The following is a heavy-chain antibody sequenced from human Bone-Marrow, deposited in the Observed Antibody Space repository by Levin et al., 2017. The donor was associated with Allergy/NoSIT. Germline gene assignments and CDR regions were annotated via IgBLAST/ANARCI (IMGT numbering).Heavy chain of an antibody. V-gene: IGHV3-23*01. D-gene: IGHD3-3*01. CDR3: AKVPFLEWLLSTYFDY. CDR2: ISGSGGST. Sequence: LSLTCAASGFTFNNYAMSWVRQAPGKGLEWVSAISGSGGSTYYADSVKGRFTISRDNSKNTLYLQMNSLRAEDTAVYYCAKVPFLEWLLSTYFDYWGQGTLVTVSS. CDR1: GFTFNNYA. J-gene: IGHJ4*02.